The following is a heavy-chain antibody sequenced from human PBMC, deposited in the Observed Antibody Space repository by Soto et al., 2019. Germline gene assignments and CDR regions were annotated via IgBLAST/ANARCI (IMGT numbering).Heavy chain of an antibody. D-gene: IGHD3-16*02. Sequence: GGSLRLSCAASGFTFSSYAMHWVRQALGKGLEWVAIMSYDGNNQYYADSVKGRFTISRDNFKNTLHLQMNSLRAEDTAVYYCAKALGELSPESFDYWGQGILVTVSS. CDR1: GFTFSSYA. V-gene: IGHV3-30*18. CDR3: AKALGELSPESFDY. CDR2: MSYDGNNQ. J-gene: IGHJ4*02.